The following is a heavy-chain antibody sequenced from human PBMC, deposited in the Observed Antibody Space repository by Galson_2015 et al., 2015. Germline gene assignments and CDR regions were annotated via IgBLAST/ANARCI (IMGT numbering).Heavy chain of an antibody. V-gene: IGHV3-23*01. D-gene: IGHD3-10*01. J-gene: IGHJ2*01. CDR1: GFPFSTYA. Sequence: SLRLSCAASGFPFSTYALSWVRQAPGKGLEWVSATTASGRRTSYADSVKGRFTISRDNSKNTLYLQMNTLRAEDTAVYYCAKDLGYTSGTYFNAQEGFFDLWGRGTLVTVSS. CDR3: AKDLGYTSGTYFNAQEGFFDL. CDR2: TTASGRRT.